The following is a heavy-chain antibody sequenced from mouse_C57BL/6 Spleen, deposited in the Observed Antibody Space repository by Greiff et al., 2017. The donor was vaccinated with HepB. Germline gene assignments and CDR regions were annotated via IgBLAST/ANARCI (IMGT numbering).Heavy chain of an antibody. CDR1: GFSLTSYG. D-gene: IGHD1-1*01. CDR3: AKNWDGSSYDDAMDY. Sequence: QVQLQQSGPGLVQPSQSLSITCTVSGFSLTSYGVHWVRQSPGKGLEWLGVIWRGGSTDYNAAFMSRLSITKDNSKSQVFFKMNSLQADDTAIYYCAKNWDGSSYDDAMDYWGQGTSVTVSS. CDR2: IWRGGST. V-gene: IGHV2-5*01. J-gene: IGHJ4*01.